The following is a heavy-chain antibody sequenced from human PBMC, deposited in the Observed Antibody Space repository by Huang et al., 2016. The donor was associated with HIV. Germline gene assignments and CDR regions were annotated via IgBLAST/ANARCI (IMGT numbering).Heavy chain of an antibody. V-gene: IGHV4-34*02. CDR1: GGSFSGYQ. CDR3: GRGLRFCRGGNCFPTHFQH. CDR2: INHIGSA. Sequence: QVRLEQWGAGLLKPSETLSLTCAVYGGSFSGYQWTWIRQSPGKGLEWNGEINHIGSATYNPSLKTRVTKTGDMSKNQCSLKRTSLTVTDTAVYFCGRGLRFCRGGNCFPTHFQHWSQG. D-gene: IGHD3-10*01. J-gene: IGHJ1*01.